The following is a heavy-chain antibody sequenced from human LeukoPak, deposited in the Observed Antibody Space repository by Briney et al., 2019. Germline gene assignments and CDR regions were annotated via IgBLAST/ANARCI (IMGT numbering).Heavy chain of an antibody. Sequence: ASVKVSCKASGYTLTGYYMHWVRQAPGQGLEWMGWINPNSGGTNYAQKFQGWVTMTRDTSISTAYMELSRLRSDDTAVYYCARGEDTAMVRNYYGMDVWGKGTTVTVSS. CDR2: INPNSGGT. J-gene: IGHJ6*04. CDR3: ARGEDTAMVRNYYGMDV. V-gene: IGHV1-2*04. CDR1: GYTLTGYY. D-gene: IGHD5-18*01.